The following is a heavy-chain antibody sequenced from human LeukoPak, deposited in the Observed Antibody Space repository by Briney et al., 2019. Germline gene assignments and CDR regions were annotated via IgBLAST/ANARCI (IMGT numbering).Heavy chain of an antibody. D-gene: IGHD3-16*01. CDR2: IYSGGTT. J-gene: IGHJ6*04. V-gene: IGHV3-53*01. CDR3: ARGGGWLSVMDV. Sequence: PGGSLRLSCAASGFTVSSNYMTWVRQAPGKGLEWVSVIYSGGTTYYADSVKGRFTISRDNSKNTLNLQMNSLRAEDTAVYYCARGGGWLSVMDVGAKGPTVTVSS. CDR1: GFTVSSNY.